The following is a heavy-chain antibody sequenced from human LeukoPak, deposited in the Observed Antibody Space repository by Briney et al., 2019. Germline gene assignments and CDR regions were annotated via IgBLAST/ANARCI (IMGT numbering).Heavy chain of an antibody. V-gene: IGHV3-11*01. Sequence: PGGSLRLSCAASGFTFSDYYMSWIRQAPGKGLEWVSYISSSGSTIYYADSVKGRFTISRDNAKNSLYLQMNSLRAEDTAVYYCARSQWLDPYYYGMDVWGQGTTVTVSS. D-gene: IGHD6-19*01. J-gene: IGHJ6*02. CDR2: ISSSGSTI. CDR3: ARSQWLDPYYYGMDV. CDR1: GFTFSDYY.